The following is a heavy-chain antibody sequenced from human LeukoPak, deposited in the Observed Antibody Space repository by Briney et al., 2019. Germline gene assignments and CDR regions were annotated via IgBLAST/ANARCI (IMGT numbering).Heavy chain of an antibody. V-gene: IGHV3-48*03. J-gene: IGHJ4*02. CDR3: ARESDGGGYRFDY. Sequence: GGSLRLSCAASGFTFSSYEMIWVRQAPGQGLEWLACISSSGDRTLYCSASMKGRFTVSRDNAKNSLYLQMNTLTIEDTAVYYCARESDGGGYRFDYWGQGSLVTVSS. CDR2: ISSSGDRTL. D-gene: IGHD3-22*01. CDR1: GFTFSSYE.